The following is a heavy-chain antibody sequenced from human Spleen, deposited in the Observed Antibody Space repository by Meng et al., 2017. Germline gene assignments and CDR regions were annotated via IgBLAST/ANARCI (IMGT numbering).Heavy chain of an antibody. J-gene: IGHJ4*01. V-gene: IGHV4-61*01. Sequence: SCHGLVRPAETLSLPCTVSCCSVSNGLYYWSWIRQPPGKGLEWIGYIYYSGSTSYNPSLKSRVTISVDTSKNQFSLMVSSVTAADTAVYYCASSGWYRGPNYFDYWGQGTLVTVSS. CDR1: CCSVSNGLYY. D-gene: IGHD6-19*01. CDR2: IYYSGST. CDR3: ASSGWYRGPNYFDY.